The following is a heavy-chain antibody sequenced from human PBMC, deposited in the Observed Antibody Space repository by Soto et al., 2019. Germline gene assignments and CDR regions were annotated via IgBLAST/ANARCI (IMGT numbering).Heavy chain of an antibody. V-gene: IGHV1-18*01. CDR2: ISAHNGNT. CDR1: GYTFATYG. D-gene: IGHD4-17*01. Sequence: QVHLVQSGAEVKKPGASVKVSCKGSGYTFATYGITWVRQAPGQGLEWMGWISAHNGNTNYAQKLQGRVTVTRDTSTSEAAMELRSMVYDDATVSYWARGGYGDNCGLGAVVTVSS. J-gene: IGHJ1*01. CDR3: ARGGYGDN.